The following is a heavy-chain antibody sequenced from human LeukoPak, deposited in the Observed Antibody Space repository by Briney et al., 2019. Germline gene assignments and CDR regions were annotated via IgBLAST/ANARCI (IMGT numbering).Heavy chain of an antibody. CDR3: AREFPATFHFDY. CDR2: ISPSGGPT. CDR1: GYTFTTYY. Sequence: ASVKVSCKASGYTFTTYYIHWVRQAPGQGLERMGIISPSGGPTSYAQKFQGRVTMTWDTSTSTVYMELSSLSSDDTAMYYCAREFPATFHFDYWGQGTLVTVSS. V-gene: IGHV1-46*01. D-gene: IGHD2-15*01. J-gene: IGHJ4*02.